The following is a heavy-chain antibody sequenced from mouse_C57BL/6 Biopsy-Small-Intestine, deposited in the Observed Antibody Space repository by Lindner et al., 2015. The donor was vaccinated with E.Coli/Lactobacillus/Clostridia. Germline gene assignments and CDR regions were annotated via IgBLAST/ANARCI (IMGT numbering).Heavy chain of an antibody. CDR3: AKGDGAYDEFDY. CDR1: GYTFTDYY. J-gene: IGHJ2*01. D-gene: IGHD2-13*01. CDR2: IYPGSSNS. V-gene: IGHV1-84*01. Sequence: VQLQESGPELVKPGTSVQISCKASGYTFTDYYINWVKQRPGQGLEWIGWIYPGSSNSQYNENFKGKATLTVDTSSNTAYMHLSSLTSEDSAVYFCAKGDGAYDEFDYWGQGTTLTVSS.